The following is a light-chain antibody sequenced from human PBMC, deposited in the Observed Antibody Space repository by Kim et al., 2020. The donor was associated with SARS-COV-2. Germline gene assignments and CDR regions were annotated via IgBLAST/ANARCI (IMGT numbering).Light chain of an antibody. Sequence: EIVLTQSPATLSLSPGERATLSCRASQSVSSYLSWHQQTPGQAPRLLIYAASNRATGIPARFSGSGSGTDFTLTISSLEPEDFAFYYCQQRSNSPPTFGGGTKVDIK. CDR3: QQRSNSPPT. J-gene: IGKJ4*01. CDR1: QSVSSY. CDR2: AAS. V-gene: IGKV3-11*01.